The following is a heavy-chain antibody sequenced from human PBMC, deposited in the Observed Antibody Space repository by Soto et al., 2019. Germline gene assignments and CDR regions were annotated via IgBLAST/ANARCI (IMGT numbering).Heavy chain of an antibody. D-gene: IGHD3-22*01. Sequence: PSETLSLTCAVSGGSISSGGYSWSWIRQPPGKGLEWIGYIYHSGSTYYNPSLKSRVTISVDRSKNQFSLKLSSVTAADTAVYYCARRAPYYYDTSGYYYFEYWGQGTLVTVSS. CDR2: IYHSGST. J-gene: IGHJ4*02. CDR1: GGSISSGGYS. CDR3: ARRAPYYYDTSGYYYFEY. V-gene: IGHV4-30-2*01.